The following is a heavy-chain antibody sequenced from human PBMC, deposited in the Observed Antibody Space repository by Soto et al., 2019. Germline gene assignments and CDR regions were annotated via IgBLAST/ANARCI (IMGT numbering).Heavy chain of an antibody. D-gene: IGHD2-8*01. V-gene: IGHV5-10-1*01. CDR1: GYSFTSYW. Sequence: PGESLKISCKGSGYSFTSYWISWVRQMPGKGLEWMGRIDPSDSYTNYSPSFQGHVTISADKSISTAYLQWSSLKASDTAMYYCARLREGEDIVLMVYATWPEYWGKGTLVTVSA. J-gene: IGHJ4*02. CDR2: IDPSDSYT. CDR3: ARLREGEDIVLMVYATWPEY.